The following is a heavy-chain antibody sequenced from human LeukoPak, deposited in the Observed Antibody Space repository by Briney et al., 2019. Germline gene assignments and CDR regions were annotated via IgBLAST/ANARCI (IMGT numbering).Heavy chain of an antibody. Sequence: ASVKVSCKASGYTFTSYGISWVRQAPGQGLEWMGWISAYNGNTNYAQKLQGRVTMTTDTSTSTAYMELRSLRSDDTAVCYCARDRSTNDFWSGYYTNYFDYWGQGTLVTVSS. CDR3: ARDRSTNDFWSGYYTNYFDY. V-gene: IGHV1-18*01. CDR2: ISAYNGNT. CDR1: GYTFTSYG. J-gene: IGHJ4*02. D-gene: IGHD3-3*01.